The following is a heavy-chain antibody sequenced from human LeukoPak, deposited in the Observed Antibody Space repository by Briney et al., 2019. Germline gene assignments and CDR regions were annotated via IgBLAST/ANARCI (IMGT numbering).Heavy chain of an antibody. CDR1: GGSISSGVYY. J-gene: IGHJ4*02. CDR3: ARRNYGSSSAFDY. D-gene: IGHD6-6*01. V-gene: IGHV4-39*07. CDR2: IYYSGST. Sequence: SETLSLTCAVSGGSISSGVYYWGWIRQPPGKGLEWVGSIYYSGSTSYNPSLKSRVTISVDTSKNQFSLNLSSVTAADTAVYYCARRNYGSSSAFDYWGQGTLVTVSS.